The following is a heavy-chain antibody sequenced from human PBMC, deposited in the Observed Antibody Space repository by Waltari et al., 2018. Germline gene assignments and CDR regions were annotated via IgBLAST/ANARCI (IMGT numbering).Heavy chain of an antibody. J-gene: IGHJ4*02. CDR2: IYYRGRT. D-gene: IGHD6-13*01. CDR3: ARRPPSYSSSWYLNYFDY. Sequence: QLQLQESGPGLVKPSETLSLTCTVSGGSISSSSYYWGWIRQPPGQGLEWIGSIYYRGRTYYNPSCKSRFTISVETSKNQFSLKLGAVTAADTAGYYCARRPPSYSSSWYLNYFDYWGQGTLVTVSS. V-gene: IGHV4-39*07. CDR1: GGSISSSSYY.